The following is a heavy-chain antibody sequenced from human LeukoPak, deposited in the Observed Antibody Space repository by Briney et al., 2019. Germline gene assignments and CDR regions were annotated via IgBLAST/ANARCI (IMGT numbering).Heavy chain of an antibody. D-gene: IGHD2-2*01. CDR2: TYYRSTWYD. CDR1: GDSFSSNSAT. CDR3: ARRLTQYDCFDP. J-gene: IGHJ5*02. Sequence: SQTLSLTCAISGDSFSSNSATWNWIRQSPSRGLEWLGRTYYRSTWYDDYAVSVRGRITVNPDTSKNQFSLHLNSVTPEDTAVYYCARRLTQYDCFDPWGQGILVTVSS. V-gene: IGHV6-1*01.